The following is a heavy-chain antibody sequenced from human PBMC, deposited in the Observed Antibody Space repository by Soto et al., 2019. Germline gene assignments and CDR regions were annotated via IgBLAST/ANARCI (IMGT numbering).Heavy chain of an antibody. CDR1: GYTFTGYY. J-gene: IGHJ6*03. D-gene: IGHD2-2*01. CDR3: ARGDIVVVPAATNYYYYYYMDV. Sequence: APVKVCSKASGYTFTGYYMYWVRHAPGKGLEWLGWINPNSGGTNYAQKFQGWVTMTRDTSISTAYMELSRPRSDDTAVYYCARGDIVVVPAATNYYYYYYMDVWGKGTTVTVSS. CDR2: INPNSGGT. V-gene: IGHV1-2*04.